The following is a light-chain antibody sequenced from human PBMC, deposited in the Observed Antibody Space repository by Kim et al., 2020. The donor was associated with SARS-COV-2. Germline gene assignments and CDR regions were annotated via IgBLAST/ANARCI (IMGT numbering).Light chain of an antibody. CDR1: SSNIGAGYD. J-gene: IGLJ3*02. V-gene: IGLV1-40*01. Sequence: QSVLTQSPSVSGAPGQRVTISCTGSSSNIGAGYDVHWYQQLPGTAPKLLIYSNSNRPSGVPDRFSGSKSGTSASLAITGLQAEDEADYYCQSYDSSLSEVFGGGTQLTVL. CDR2: SNS. CDR3: QSYDSSLSEV.